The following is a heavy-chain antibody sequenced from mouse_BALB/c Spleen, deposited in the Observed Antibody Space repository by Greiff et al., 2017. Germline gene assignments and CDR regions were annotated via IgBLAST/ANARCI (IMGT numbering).Heavy chain of an antibody. J-gene: IGHJ2*01. V-gene: IGHV1-80*01. CDR1: GYAFSSYW. Sequence: VQLQESGAELVRPGSSVKISCKASGYAFSSYWMNWVKQRPGQGLEWIGQIYPGDGDTNYNGKFKGKATLTADKSSSTAYMQLSSLTSEDSAVYFCARVTMNTTGHYFDYWGQGTTLTVSS. CDR2: IYPGDGDT. D-gene: IGHD2-4*01. CDR3: ARVTMNTTGHYFDY.